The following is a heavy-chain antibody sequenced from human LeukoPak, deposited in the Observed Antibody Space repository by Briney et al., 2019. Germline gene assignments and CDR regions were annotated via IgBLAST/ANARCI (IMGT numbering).Heavy chain of an antibody. CDR3: ARGVRPPPGPYSSCWHFWGTNTYNWFDP. Sequence: ASVKVSCKASGYTFTSYDINWVRQATGQGLEWMGWLNPHSGNTGYAEKFEGRVTMCRNTYLSTDFMELISLRSEATVVYYCARGVRPPPGPYSSCWHFWGTNTYNWFDPWGQGTLVTVSS. J-gene: IGHJ5*02. V-gene: IGHV1-8*01. CDR2: LNPHSGNT. CDR1: GYTFTSYD. D-gene: IGHD6-19*01.